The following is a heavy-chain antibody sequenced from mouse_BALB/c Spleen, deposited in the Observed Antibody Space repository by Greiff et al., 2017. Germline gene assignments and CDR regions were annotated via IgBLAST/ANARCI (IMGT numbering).Heavy chain of an antibody. CDR1: GYTFTDYV. Sequence: QVQLQQSGPELVKPGASVKMSCKASGYTFTDYVISWVKQRTGQGLEWIGEIYPGSGSTYYNEKFKGKATLTADKSSNTAYMQLSSLTSEDSAVYFCARYGNSWFAYWGQGTLVTVSA. V-gene: IGHV1-77*01. D-gene: IGHD2-1*01. CDR2: IYPGSGST. J-gene: IGHJ3*01. CDR3: ARYGNSWFAY.